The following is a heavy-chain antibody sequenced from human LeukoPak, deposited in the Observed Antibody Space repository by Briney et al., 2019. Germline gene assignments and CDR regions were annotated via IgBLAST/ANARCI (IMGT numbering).Heavy chain of an antibody. CDR3: ARQVTMIRGPHFDY. D-gene: IGHD3-22*01. Sequence: SESLSLTCTVSGGSISSGGYYWSWIRQPPGKGLEWIGYIYYSGSTNYNPSLKSRVTISVDTSKNQFSLKLSSVTAADTAVYYCARQVTMIRGPHFDYWGQGTLVTVSS. J-gene: IGHJ4*02. V-gene: IGHV4-61*08. CDR2: IYYSGST. CDR1: GGSISSGGYY.